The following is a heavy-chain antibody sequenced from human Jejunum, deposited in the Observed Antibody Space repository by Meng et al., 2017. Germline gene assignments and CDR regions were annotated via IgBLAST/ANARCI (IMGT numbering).Heavy chain of an antibody. Sequence: VEVVQCGGGLVEPGESLRLSCAASGITFRSVWMSWVRQAPGKGLEWVGRIKSKTDGETTDYGAPVRGRFSISRDDSTNTLYLQMNSLKTDDTAVYYCTTGAPPGSFFDYWGQGTLVTVSS. V-gene: IGHV3-15*01. CDR3: TTGAPPGSFFDY. J-gene: IGHJ4*02. D-gene: IGHD3-16*01. CDR2: IKSKTDGETT. CDR1: GITFRSVW.